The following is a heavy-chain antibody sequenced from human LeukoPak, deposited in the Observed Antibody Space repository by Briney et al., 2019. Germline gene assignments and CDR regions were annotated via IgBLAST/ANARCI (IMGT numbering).Heavy chain of an antibody. V-gene: IGHV1-2*02. Sequence: ASVKVSCKASGYTFTSFYIHWVRQAPGQGLEWMGWINPSNGDTNSAQTFQGRVTMTRDTSINTVYLDLTSLRSDDTAVYYCGKDNGGVPGTFDFWGQGTLVTVSS. CDR3: GKDNGGVPGTFDF. D-gene: IGHD1-7*01. J-gene: IGHJ4*02. CDR1: GYTFTSFY. CDR2: INPSNGDT.